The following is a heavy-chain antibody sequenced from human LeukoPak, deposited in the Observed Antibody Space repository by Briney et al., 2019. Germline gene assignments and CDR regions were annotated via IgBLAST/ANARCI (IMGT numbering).Heavy chain of an antibody. CDR1: GGSISSYY. CDR3: ARKPGESGYNDDHFDY. V-gene: IGHV4-4*09. Sequence: SENLSLTCTVSGGSISSYYWSWIRQPPGKGLEWIGYIYTSGGTNYNPSLKSRVTISVDTSKNQFSLKLSSVTAADTAVYYCARKPGESGYNDDHFDYWGQGTLVTVSS. D-gene: IGHD5-12*01. CDR2: IYTSGGT. J-gene: IGHJ4*02.